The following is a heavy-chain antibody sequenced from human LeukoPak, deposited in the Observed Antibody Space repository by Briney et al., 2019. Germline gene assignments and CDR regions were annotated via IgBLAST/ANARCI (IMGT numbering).Heavy chain of an antibody. V-gene: IGHV4-4*07. CDR2: IYTSGST. D-gene: IGHD1-26*01. CDR1: GGSITSYAW. J-gene: IGHJ5*02. Sequence: SETLSLTCSVSGGSITSYAWWSWVRQSPGKGLEWIGRIYTSGSTNYNPSLKSRVTMSVDTSKNQFSLKLSSVTAADTAVYYCARVRFPNSGSYYWFDPWGQGTLVTVSS. CDR3: ARVRFPNSGSYYWFDP.